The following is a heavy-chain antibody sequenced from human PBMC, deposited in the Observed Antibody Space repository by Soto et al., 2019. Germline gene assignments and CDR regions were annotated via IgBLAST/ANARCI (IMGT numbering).Heavy chain of an antibody. CDR3: VTWGGVEARDFDY. CDR2: IHYNGGTT. V-gene: IGHV3-64D*08. Sequence: PGGSLRLSCAASGFTFSSYWMHWVRQAPGKGPEYVSAIHYNGGTTYYIDSVKGRFTISRDNYKNTMYLQMNSLRVEDTAVYYCVTWGGVEARDFDYWGQGRMVTVSS. J-gene: IGHJ4*02. CDR1: GFTFSSYW. D-gene: IGHD3-16*01.